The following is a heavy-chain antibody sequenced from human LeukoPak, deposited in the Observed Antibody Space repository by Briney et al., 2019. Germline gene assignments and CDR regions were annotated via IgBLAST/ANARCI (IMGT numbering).Heavy chain of an antibody. CDR1: GGSFSGYY. CDR3: ARGASGRSWAVDY. D-gene: IGHD6-19*01. Sequence: PSETLSLTCAVYGGSFSGYYWSWIRQPPGKGLEWIGEINHSGSTNYNPSLKSRVTISVDTSKNQFSLKLSSVTAADTAVYYCARGASGRSWAVDYWGQGTLVTVSS. J-gene: IGHJ4*02. V-gene: IGHV4-34*01. CDR2: INHSGST.